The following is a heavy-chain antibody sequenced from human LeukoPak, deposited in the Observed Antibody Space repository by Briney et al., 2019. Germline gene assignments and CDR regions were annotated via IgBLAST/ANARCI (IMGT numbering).Heavy chain of an antibody. D-gene: IGHD5-12*01. J-gene: IGHJ4*01. CDR3: ARDHRYAFDI. CDR1: GFNFIDYS. V-gene: IGHV3-48*01. Sequence: SGGSLRLSCAASGFNFIDYSMNWVGQAPGKGLEWISYIGISSGNTKYADSVKGRFTISRDKARNSLYLQMNSLRVEDTAMYYCARDHRYAFDIWGHGTLVTVSS. CDR2: IGISSGNT.